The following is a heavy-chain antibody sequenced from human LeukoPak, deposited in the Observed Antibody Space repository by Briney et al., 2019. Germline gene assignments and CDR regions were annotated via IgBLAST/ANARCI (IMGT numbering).Heavy chain of an antibody. D-gene: IGHD3-22*01. CDR1: GGSFSGYY. J-gene: IGHJ3*02. CDR3: ARGLGYYYDSTNYAFDI. V-gene: IGHV4-34*01. Sequence: SETLSLTCAVYGGSFSGYYWSWIRQPPGKGLEWIGEINHSGSTNYNPSLKSRVTISVDTSKNQFSLKLSSVTAADTAAYYCARGLGYYYDSTNYAFDIWGQGTMVTVSS. CDR2: INHSGST.